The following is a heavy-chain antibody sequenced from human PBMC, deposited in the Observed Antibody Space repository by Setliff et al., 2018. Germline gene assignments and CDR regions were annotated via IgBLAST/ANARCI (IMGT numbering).Heavy chain of an antibody. D-gene: IGHD3-16*01. CDR2: ISSNGGRM. CDR3: ARIAEYDTIDI. Sequence: RLSCAASGFTFISYAMHWVRQAPGKGLEYVSAISSNGGRMSYANSVKGRFIISRDISKNTLYLQMGSLRAEDTAVYYCARIAEYDTIDIWGQGTMVTVSS. V-gene: IGHV3-64*01. CDR1: GFTFISYA. J-gene: IGHJ3*02.